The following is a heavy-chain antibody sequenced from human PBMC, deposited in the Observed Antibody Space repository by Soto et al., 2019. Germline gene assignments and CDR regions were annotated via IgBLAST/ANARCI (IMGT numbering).Heavy chain of an antibody. J-gene: IGHJ4*02. CDR2: IKQDGSEK. CDR3: ARDPGIVHIVATRVNYFDF. V-gene: IGHV3-7*01. CDR1: GFTFSSNW. Sequence: EMQLVESGGGLVQPGGSLRLSCAASGFTFSSNWMSWVRQAPGKGLEWVANIKQDGSEKYYVDSVKGRFTISRDNAKNSLYLQMNSLRADDTAVYYCARDPGIVHIVATRVNYFDFWGQRTLVTVSS. D-gene: IGHD5-12*01.